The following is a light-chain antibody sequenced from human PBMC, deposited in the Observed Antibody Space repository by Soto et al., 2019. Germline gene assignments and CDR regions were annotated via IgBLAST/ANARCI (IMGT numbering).Light chain of an antibody. CDR3: GTWDSGLSAGPV. J-gene: IGLJ3*02. V-gene: IGLV1-51*01. CDR2: DDD. CDR1: NSNIGNNY. Sequence: QSVSTQPPSVSAAPGQKVTISCSGSNSNIGNNYVSWYQQLPGTAPKLLIYDDDQRPSGIPDRFSGSKSGASATLDITGLQTGDEADYYCGTWDSGLSAGPVFGGGTKLTVL.